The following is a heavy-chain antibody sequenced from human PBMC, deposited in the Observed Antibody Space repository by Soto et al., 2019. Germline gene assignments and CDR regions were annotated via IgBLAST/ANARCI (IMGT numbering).Heavy chain of an antibody. D-gene: IGHD6-13*01. CDR2: ISWNSGSI. Sequence: GGSLRLSCAASGFTFDDYAMHWVRQAPGKGLEWVSGISWNSGSIGYADSVKGRFTISRDNAKNSLYLQMNGLRAEDTALYYCAKDKAAATRRGFDYWGQGTLVTVSS. CDR1: GFTFDDYA. J-gene: IGHJ4*02. V-gene: IGHV3-9*01. CDR3: AKDKAAATRRGFDY.